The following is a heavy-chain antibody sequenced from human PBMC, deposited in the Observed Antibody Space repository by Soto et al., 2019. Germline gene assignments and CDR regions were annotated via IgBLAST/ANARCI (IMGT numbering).Heavy chain of an antibody. CDR2: TYYRSKWYY. V-gene: IGHV6-1*01. CDR3: ARGEQYSGRIFDY. Sequence: SQTLSLTCAITGDSVSSNSAGWSWVRQSPSRGLEWLGRTYYRSKWYYEYAVSVRGRITINPDTSKDQYSLQLNSVTPEDTAVYFCARGEQYSGRIFDYWGQGTLVTVSS. CDR1: GDSVSSNSAG. J-gene: IGHJ4*01. D-gene: IGHD1-26*01.